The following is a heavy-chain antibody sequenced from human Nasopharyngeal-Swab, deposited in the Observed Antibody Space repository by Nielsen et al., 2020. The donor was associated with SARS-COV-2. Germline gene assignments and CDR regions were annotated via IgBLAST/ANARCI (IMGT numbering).Heavy chain of an antibody. CDR3: ARAAPGRSYYFDY. CDR1: GYTFTGYY. V-gene: IGHV1-2*06. J-gene: IGHJ4*02. CDR2: INPNSGGT. Sequence: ASVKVSCKASGYTFTGYYMHWVRQAPGQGLEWMGRINPNSGGTNYAQKFKGRVTMTRDTSISTAYMELSRLRSDDTAVYYCARAAPGRSYYFDYWGQGTLVTVSS.